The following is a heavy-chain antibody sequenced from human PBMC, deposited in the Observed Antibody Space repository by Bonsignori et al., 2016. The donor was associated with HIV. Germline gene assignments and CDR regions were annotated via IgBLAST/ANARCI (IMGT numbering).Heavy chain of an antibody. J-gene: IGHJ5*02. V-gene: IGHV1-69*10. CDR3: ARDPRGLDP. Sequence: WVRQAPGQGLEWMGGIIPIVDIANYAQKFQGRVTITADYSTSTAYMELSSLRSGDTAVYYCARDPRGLDPWGQGTLVTVSS. CDR2: IIPIVDIA.